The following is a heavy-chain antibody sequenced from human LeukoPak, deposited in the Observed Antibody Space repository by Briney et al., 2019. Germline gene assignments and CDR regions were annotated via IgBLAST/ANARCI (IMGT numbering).Heavy chain of an antibody. V-gene: IGHV1-8*01. CDR2: MNPNSGNT. CDR1: GYTFTSYD. J-gene: IGHJ4*02. CDR3: AMCLSGYYLGFDY. D-gene: IGHD3-3*01. Sequence: ASVKVSCKASGYTFTSYDINWVRQATGQGLEWMGWMNPNSGNTGYAQKFQGRVTMTRDTSISTAYMELSSLRSEDTAVYYCAMCLSGYYLGFDYWGQGTLVTVSS.